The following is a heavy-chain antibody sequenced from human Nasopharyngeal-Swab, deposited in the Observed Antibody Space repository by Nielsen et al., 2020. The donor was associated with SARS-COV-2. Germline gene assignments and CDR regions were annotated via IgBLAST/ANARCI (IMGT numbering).Heavy chain of an antibody. CDR2: ISYDGSNK. CDR1: GFTFSSYA. Sequence: GESLKISCAASGFTFSSYAMHWVRQAPGRGLEWVAVISYDGSNKYYADSVKGRFTISRDNSKNTLYLQMNSLRGEDTAVYYCARDRSGWYLDYWGQGTLVTVSS. D-gene: IGHD6-19*01. CDR3: ARDRSGWYLDY. V-gene: IGHV3-30-3*01. J-gene: IGHJ4*02.